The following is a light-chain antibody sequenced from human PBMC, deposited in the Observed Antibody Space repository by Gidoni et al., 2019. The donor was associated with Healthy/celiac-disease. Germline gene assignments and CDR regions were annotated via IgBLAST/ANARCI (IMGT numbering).Light chain of an antibody. CDR3: QQYNNWPPWT. J-gene: IGKJ1*01. CDR2: GAS. V-gene: IGKV3-15*01. Sequence: EIVMTQSPSTLSVSPGERATLSCRASQSVSSNLAWYQQKPGQAPRLLIYGASTRATDIPAGFSGSGSETEFTLTISSLQSEDFAVYYCQQYNNWPPWTFGQGTKVEIK. CDR1: QSVSSN.